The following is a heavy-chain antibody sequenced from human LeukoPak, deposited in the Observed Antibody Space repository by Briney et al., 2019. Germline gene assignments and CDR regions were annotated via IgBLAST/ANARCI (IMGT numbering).Heavy chain of an antibody. CDR2: IYYSGST. J-gene: IGHJ4*02. CDR3: ARESISRLERRSYYFDY. Sequence: SETLSLTCTVSGGSVSSGSYYWSWIRQPPWKGLEWIGYIYYSGSTNYNPSLKSRVTISVDTSKNQFSLKLSSVTAADTAVYYCARESISRLERRSYYFDYWGQGALVTVSS. CDR1: GGSVSSGSYY. D-gene: IGHD1-1*01. V-gene: IGHV4-61*01.